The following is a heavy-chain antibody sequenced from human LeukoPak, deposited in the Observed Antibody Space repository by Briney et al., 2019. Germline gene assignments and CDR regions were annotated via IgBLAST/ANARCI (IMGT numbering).Heavy chain of an antibody. CDR3: ARGGFRFSDWGGY. CDR2: IYHSGST. CDR1: GYSISSGYY. Sequence: SETLSLTCTVSGYSISSGYYWGWIRQPPGKGLEWIGSIYHSGSTYYNPSLKSRVTISIDTSKNQFSLKLSSVTAADTAVYYCARGGFRFSDWGGYWGQGTLVTVSS. D-gene: IGHD3-9*01. V-gene: IGHV4-38-2*02. J-gene: IGHJ4*02.